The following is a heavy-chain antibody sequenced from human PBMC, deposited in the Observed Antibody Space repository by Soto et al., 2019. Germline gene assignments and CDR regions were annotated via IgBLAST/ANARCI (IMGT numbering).Heavy chain of an antibody. D-gene: IGHD6-19*01. V-gene: IGHV4-59*01. Sequence: SETLSLTCSVSGGSISGCYWSWIRQSPGKGLEWLGYVYYTGSTNYSPSLRSRVSISVDTSKNEFSLRLSSVTAADTAVYFCARSVAVPGAHIDYWGQGTQVTVSS. CDR3: ARSVAVPGAHIDY. J-gene: IGHJ4*02. CDR2: VYYTGST. CDR1: GGSISGCY.